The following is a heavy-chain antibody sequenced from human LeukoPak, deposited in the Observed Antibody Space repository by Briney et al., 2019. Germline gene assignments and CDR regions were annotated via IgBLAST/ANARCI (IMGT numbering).Heavy chain of an antibody. V-gene: IGHV1-46*01. CDR1: GYTFTSYY. CDR3: ARCQRITYAFDI. Sequence: ASVKVSCKASGYTFTSYYMHWVRQAPGQGLEWMGIINPSGGSTSYAQKFQGRVTITADKSTSTAYMELSSLRSEDTAVYYCARCQRITYAFDIWGQGTMVTVSS. D-gene: IGHD3-10*01. J-gene: IGHJ3*02. CDR2: INPSGGST.